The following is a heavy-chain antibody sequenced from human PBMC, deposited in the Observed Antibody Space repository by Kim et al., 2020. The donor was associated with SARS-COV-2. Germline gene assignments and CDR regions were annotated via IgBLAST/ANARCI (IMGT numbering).Heavy chain of an antibody. D-gene: IGHD3-9*01. CDR1: GFTVSSNY. J-gene: IGHJ3*02. CDR2: IYSGGST. CDR3: ARAQYYDILTGYYFGAFD. Sequence: GGSLRHSCAASGFTVSSNYMSWVRQAPGKGLEWVSVIYSGGSTYYADSVKGRFTISRDNSKNTLYLQMNSLRAEDTAVYYCARAQYYDILTGYYFGAFD. V-gene: IGHV3-66*01.